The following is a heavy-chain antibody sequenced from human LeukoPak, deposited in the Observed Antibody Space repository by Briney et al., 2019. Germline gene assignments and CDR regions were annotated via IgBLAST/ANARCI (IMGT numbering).Heavy chain of an antibody. J-gene: IGHJ4*02. D-gene: IGHD2-15*01. Sequence: GGSLRHSCAVSGFTFSSYAMSWVRQAPGKGLEWVSAISGSGGSTYYADSVKGRFTISRDNSKNTLYLQMNSLRVEDTAVYYCAGDIVVVVAAPYLAYWRQGTLVTVSS. CDR1: GFTFSSYA. V-gene: IGHV3-23*01. CDR2: ISGSGGST. CDR3: AGDIVVVVAAPYLAY.